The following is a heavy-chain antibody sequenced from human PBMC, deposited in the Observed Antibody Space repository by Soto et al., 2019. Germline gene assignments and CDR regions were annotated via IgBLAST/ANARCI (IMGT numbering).Heavy chain of an antibody. V-gene: IGHV3-23*01. D-gene: IGHD6-6*01. J-gene: IGHJ6*02. Sequence: GGSLRLSCAASGFSFSSYAVSWVRQAPGKGLEWVSSISSSGGGTYYADSVKGRFTISRDNAKNSLYLQMNSLRAEDTAVYYCARDGGAARLHYYYGMDVWGQGTTVTVS. CDR2: ISSSGGGT. CDR1: GFSFSSYA. CDR3: ARDGGAARLHYYYGMDV.